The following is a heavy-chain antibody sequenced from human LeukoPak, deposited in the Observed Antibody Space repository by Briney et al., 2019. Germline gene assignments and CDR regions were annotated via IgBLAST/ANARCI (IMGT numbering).Heavy chain of an antibody. V-gene: IGHV3-30*02. D-gene: IGHD2-2*01. Sequence: GGSLRLSCAASGFTFSSYGMHWVRQAPGKGLEWVAFIRYDGSNKYYADSVKGRFTISRDNSKNTLYLQMNSLRAEDTAVYYCAREYCSSTSCPYYYYYYYMDVWGKGTTVTVSS. CDR3: AREYCSSTSCPYYYYYYYMDV. J-gene: IGHJ6*03. CDR2: IRYDGSNK. CDR1: GFTFSSYG.